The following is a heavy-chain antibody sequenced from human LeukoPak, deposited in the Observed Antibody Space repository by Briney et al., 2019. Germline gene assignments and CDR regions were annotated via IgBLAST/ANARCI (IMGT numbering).Heavy chain of an antibody. CDR2: ISSSSSYT. V-gene: IGHV3-11*06. CDR1: GFTFSDYY. CDR3: AGRYYSSGWEAGGDAFDI. D-gene: IGHD6-19*01. J-gene: IGHJ3*02. Sequence: GGSLRLSCAASGFTFSDYYMSWIRQAPGKGLEWVSYISSSSSYTNYADSVKGRFTISRDNAKNSLYLQMNSLRAEDTAVYYCAGRYYSSGWEAGGDAFDIWGQGTMVTASS.